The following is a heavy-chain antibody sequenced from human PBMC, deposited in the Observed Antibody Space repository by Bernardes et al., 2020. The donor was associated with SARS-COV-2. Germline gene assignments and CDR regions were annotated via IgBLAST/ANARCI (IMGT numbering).Heavy chain of an antibody. V-gene: IGHV3-73*01. J-gene: IGHJ3*01. CDR3: ARALGLARGIDDAFDL. D-gene: IGHD3-10*01. CDR1: GFSFAGSP. CDR2: IKPKVNNYAT. Sequence: GGSLRLSCAGSGFSFAGSPIHWVRQASGKGLEWFGRIKPKVNNYATEYATSVRGRCLITRDDSKTTAFLQMNGLTADDTGVYYCARALGLARGIDDAFDLWGRGTMVTVSS.